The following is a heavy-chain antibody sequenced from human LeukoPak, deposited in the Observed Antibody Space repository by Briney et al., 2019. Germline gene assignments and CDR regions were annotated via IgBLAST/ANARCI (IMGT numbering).Heavy chain of an antibody. J-gene: IGHJ6*02. V-gene: IGHV3-30-3*01. D-gene: IGHD4-17*01. Sequence: VGSLRLSCAASGFTVSTNYMNWVRHAPGKGLGCGAVISYEVSNKYYAESVKGRFPISSDNYKNTLYLQINSMRAEDPDVYYCARGKATVTTLGRKYYYYGMDVWGQGTTVTVSS. CDR2: ISYEVSNK. CDR3: ARGKATVTTLGRKYYYYGMDV. CDR1: GFTVSTNY.